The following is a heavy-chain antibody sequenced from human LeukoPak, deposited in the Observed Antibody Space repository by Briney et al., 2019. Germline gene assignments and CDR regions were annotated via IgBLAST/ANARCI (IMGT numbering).Heavy chain of an antibody. CDR1: GFTFSGSA. V-gene: IGHV3-73*01. CDR2: IRSKANSYAT. J-gene: IGHJ4*02. D-gene: IGHD6-13*01. CDR3: TCIVAAADY. Sequence: GGSLRLSCAASGFTFSGSAMHWVRQASGKGLEWVGRIRSKANSYATAYAASVKGRFTISRDDSKNTAYLQMNSLRTEDTAVYYCTCIVAAADYWGQGTLVTVSS.